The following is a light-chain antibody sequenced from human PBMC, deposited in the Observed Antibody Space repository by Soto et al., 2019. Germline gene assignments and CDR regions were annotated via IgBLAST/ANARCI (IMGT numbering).Light chain of an antibody. CDR2: GAS. Sequence: EIMLKQSPGTLSLTPGERATLSCRASQSVRNNYLAWYQQKPGQAPRLLIYGASNRATGIPDRFSGSGSGTDFTLTISRLEPEDFAVYYCQQYGSSGTFGQGTKVDIK. CDR1: QSVRNNY. J-gene: IGKJ1*01. CDR3: QQYGSSGT. V-gene: IGKV3-20*01.